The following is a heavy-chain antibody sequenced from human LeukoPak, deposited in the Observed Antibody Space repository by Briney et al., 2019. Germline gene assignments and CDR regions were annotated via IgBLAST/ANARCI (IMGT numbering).Heavy chain of an antibody. V-gene: IGHV4-59*01. Sequence: SETLSLTCTVSGGSISSYYWSWIRQPPGKGLEWIGYIYYNGSTNYNPSLKSRVTISVDTSKNQFSLKLSSVTAADTAVYYCARSPEYCSSTGCYGGDALDIWGQGTMVSVSS. J-gene: IGHJ3*02. D-gene: IGHD2-2*01. CDR1: GGSISSYY. CDR2: IYYNGST. CDR3: ARSPEYCSSTGCYGGDALDI.